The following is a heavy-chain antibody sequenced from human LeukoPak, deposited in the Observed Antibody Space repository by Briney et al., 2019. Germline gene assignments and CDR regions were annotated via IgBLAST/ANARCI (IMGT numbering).Heavy chain of an antibody. Sequence: SETLSLTCTVSGYSISSGYYWGWIRQPPGKGLEWIGSIYHSGSTYYNPSLKSRVTISVDTSKNQFSLKLSSVTAADTAVYYCARDRGWGKEFDYWGQGTLVAVSS. J-gene: IGHJ4*02. CDR2: IYHSGST. CDR3: ARDRGWGKEFDY. V-gene: IGHV4-38-2*02. CDR1: GYSISSGYY. D-gene: IGHD3-16*01.